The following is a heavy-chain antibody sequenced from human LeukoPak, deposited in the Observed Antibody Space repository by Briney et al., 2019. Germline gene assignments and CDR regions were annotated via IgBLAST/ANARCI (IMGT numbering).Heavy chain of an antibody. CDR1: GFTFSSYA. CDR2: ISGRGGST. D-gene: IGHD3-22*01. V-gene: IGHV3-23*01. J-gene: IGHJ5*02. Sequence: GGSLRLPCAASGFTFSSYAVSWVRQAPGKGLEWVSTISGRGGSTYYADSVKGRFTISRDNSKNTLYLQMNSLRAEDTAVYYCAKADYDNSDFCYGWFDPWGQGTLVTVSS. CDR3: AKADYDNSDFCYGWFDP.